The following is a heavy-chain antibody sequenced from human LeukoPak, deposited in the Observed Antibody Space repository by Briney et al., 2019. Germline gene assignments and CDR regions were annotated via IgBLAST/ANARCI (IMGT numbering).Heavy chain of an antibody. Sequence: PSETLSLTCTVSGGSINSYYWSWIRQPPGKGLEWIGYIYYSGSTNYNPSLKSRVTISVDTSKNQFSLKLSSVTAADTAVYYCARDGPSHPYGSGSTYGYWGQGTLVTVSS. CDR2: IYYSGST. CDR1: GGSINSYY. CDR3: ARDGPSHPYGSGSTYGY. J-gene: IGHJ4*02. V-gene: IGHV4-59*12. D-gene: IGHD3-10*01.